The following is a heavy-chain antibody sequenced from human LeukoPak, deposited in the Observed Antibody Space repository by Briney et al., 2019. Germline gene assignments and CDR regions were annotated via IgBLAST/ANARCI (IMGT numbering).Heavy chain of an antibody. J-gene: IGHJ4*02. Sequence: EASVKVSCKASGGTFSSYAISWVRQAPGQGREWMGGIIPIFGTANYAQKFQGRVTITADKSTSTAYMELSSLRSEDTAVYHCARSSIIAAAGPYYFDYWGQGTLVTVSS. D-gene: IGHD6-13*01. CDR1: GGTFSSYA. CDR2: IIPIFGTA. V-gene: IGHV1-69*06. CDR3: ARSSIIAAAGPYYFDY.